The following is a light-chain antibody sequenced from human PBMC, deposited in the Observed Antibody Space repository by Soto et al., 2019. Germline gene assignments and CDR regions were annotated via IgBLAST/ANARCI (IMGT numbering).Light chain of an antibody. CDR1: QSVRSN. CDR2: DAS. V-gene: IGKV3-15*01. Sequence: EIEMTQSAATLSVSPGERAILSCRASQSVRSNLAWYQQTPGQAPRLLIYDASTRATGIPARFIGSGSGTEFTLTISSLQSEDFAVYYCQQYHIWPQTFGQGTKGELK. CDR3: QQYHIWPQT. J-gene: IGKJ1*01.